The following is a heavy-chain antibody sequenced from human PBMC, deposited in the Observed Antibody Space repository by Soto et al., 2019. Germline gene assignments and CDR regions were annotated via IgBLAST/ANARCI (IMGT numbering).Heavy chain of an antibody. J-gene: IGHJ4*02. D-gene: IGHD3-3*01. Sequence: SETLSLTCTVSGGSISSYYWSWIRQPPGKGLEWIGYIYYSGSTNYNPSLKSRVTISVDTSKNQFSLKLSSVTAADTAVYYCARFYGFWSGHTYYFAYWGQGTLVPVSS. V-gene: IGHV4-59*01. CDR2: IYYSGST. CDR1: GGSISSYY. CDR3: ARFYGFWSGHTYYFAY.